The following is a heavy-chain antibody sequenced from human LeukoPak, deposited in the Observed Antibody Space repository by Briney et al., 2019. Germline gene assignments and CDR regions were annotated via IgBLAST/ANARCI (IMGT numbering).Heavy chain of an antibody. CDR1: GFTFSSYS. CDR2: ISGSGGST. J-gene: IGHJ3*02. V-gene: IGHV3-23*01. Sequence: GGSLRLSCAASGFTFSSYSMNWVRQAPGKGLEWVSAISGSGGSTYYADSVKGRFTISRDNSKNTLYLQMNSLRAEDTAVYYCVKDQGSFLNEAFDIWGQGTMVTVSS. CDR3: VKDQGSFLNEAFDI. D-gene: IGHD3-10*01.